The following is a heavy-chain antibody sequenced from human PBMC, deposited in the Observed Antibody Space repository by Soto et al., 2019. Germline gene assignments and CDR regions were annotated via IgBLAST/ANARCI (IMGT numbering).Heavy chain of an antibody. D-gene: IGHD2-2*01. Sequence: ASVKVSCKASGYTLYTYGITWVRQAPGQGLEWMGWMNAYNDDTNYAQDFQGRVTMTTDTSTSTAYMELRTLGSDDTAVYYCARVGHCSSTTCSTPFSYDGMDVWGQATTVTV. CDR1: GYTLYTYG. J-gene: IGHJ6*02. CDR2: MNAYNDDT. CDR3: ARVGHCSSTTCSTPFSYDGMDV. V-gene: IGHV1-18*04.